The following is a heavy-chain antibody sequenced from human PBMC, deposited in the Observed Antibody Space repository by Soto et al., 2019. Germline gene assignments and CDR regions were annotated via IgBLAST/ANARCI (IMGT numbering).Heavy chain of an antibody. V-gene: IGHV3-7*01. CDR2: IKQDGSEK. J-gene: IGHJ3*02. CDR1: GFTFSSYW. Sequence: GGSLRLSCAASGFTFSSYWMSWVRQAPGKGLEWVANIKQDGSEKYYVDSVKGRFTISRDNAKNSLYLQMNSLRAEDTAVYYCARSPPIYYDSSGYYPDAFDIWGQGTMVTVS. CDR3: ARSPPIYYDSSGYYPDAFDI. D-gene: IGHD3-22*01.